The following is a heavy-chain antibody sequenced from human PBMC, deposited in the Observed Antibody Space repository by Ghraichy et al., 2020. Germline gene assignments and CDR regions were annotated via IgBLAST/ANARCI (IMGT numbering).Heavy chain of an antibody. Sequence: ASVKVSCKASGYTFTGYYMHWVRQAPGQGLEWMGWINPNSGGTNYAQKFQGWVTMTRDTSISTAYMELSRLRSDDTAVYYCARGSSSSWFVNYYYYGMDVWGQGTTVTVSS. CDR2: INPNSGGT. CDR1: GYTFTGYY. CDR3: ARGSSSSWFVNYYYYGMDV. J-gene: IGHJ6*02. V-gene: IGHV1-2*04. D-gene: IGHD6-13*01.